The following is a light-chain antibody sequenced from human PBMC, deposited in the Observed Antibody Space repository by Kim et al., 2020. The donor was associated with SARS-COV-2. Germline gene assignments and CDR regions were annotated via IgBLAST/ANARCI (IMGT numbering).Light chain of an antibody. CDR3: SSYTRISTYV. J-gene: IGLJ1*01. V-gene: IGLV2-14*03. CDR2: DVS. CDR1: SRYVVGYNY. Sequence: GQSITISCTGTSRYVVGYNYVSWYQQHPGKAPKLMIYDVSNLSSGVSNRFSCSMSGNTASLTISELQAVYDSDYFFSSYTRISTYVFGTGTNVAFL.